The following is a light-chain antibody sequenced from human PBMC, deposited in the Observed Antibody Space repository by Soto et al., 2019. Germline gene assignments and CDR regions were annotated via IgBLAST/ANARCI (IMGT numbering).Light chain of an antibody. CDR2: EVT. CDR3: CSFAGSTTFWV. J-gene: IGLJ3*02. CDR1: SSDVGGYDV. V-gene: IGLV2-23*02. Sequence: QSALTQPASVSGSPGQTITISCTGTSSDVGGYDVVSWYQQHPGKAPKLLIYEVTKRPSGVSNRFSGSKSGNTASLTVSGLHAEDEADYHCCSFAGSTTFWVFGGGTKLTVL.